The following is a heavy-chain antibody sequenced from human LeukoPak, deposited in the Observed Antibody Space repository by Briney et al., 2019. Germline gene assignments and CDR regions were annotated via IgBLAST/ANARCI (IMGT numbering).Heavy chain of an antibody. J-gene: IGHJ4*02. V-gene: IGHV4-59*01. D-gene: IGHD2-2*01. Sequence: SETLSLTCTVAGGSISSYSWSWIRQPPGKGLEWIGYIYFSGSTNYNPSLKSRVTISVDTSKNQFSLKLSSVTAAGTAVYYCARVTLTAVRAAISYFDYWGQGTLVTVSS. CDR1: GGSISSYS. CDR2: IYFSGST. CDR3: ARVTLTAVRAAISYFDY.